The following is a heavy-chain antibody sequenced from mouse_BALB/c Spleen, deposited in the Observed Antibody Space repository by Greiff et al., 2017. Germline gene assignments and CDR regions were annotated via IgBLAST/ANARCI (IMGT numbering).Heavy chain of an antibody. CDR2: ISSGGGST. CDR1: GFAFSSYD. V-gene: IGHV5-12-1*01. J-gene: IGHJ1*01. D-gene: IGHD2-14*01. Sequence: EVQLQESGGGLVKPGGSLKLSCAASGFAFSSYDMSWVRQTPEKRLEWVAYISSGGGSTYYPDTVKGRFTISRDNAKNTLYLQMSSLKSEDTAMYYCARQDYRYDVWYFDVWGAGTTVTVSS. CDR3: ARQDYRYDVWYFDV.